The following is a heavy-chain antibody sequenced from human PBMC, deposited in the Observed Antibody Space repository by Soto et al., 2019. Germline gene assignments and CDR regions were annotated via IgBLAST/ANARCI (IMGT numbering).Heavy chain of an antibody. CDR3: AREKGYISGPKNFDP. J-gene: IGHJ5*02. CDR2: IYDSGSS. CDR1: GGSISSGGYY. D-gene: IGHD5-12*01. Sequence: SETLSLTCTVSGGSISSGGYYWSWIRQHPGKGLEWIGYIYDSGSSYYNPSLKSRVTMSVDTSKNQFSLKLRSVTAADTAMYYCAREKGYISGPKNFDPWGQGTLVTVSS. V-gene: IGHV4-30-4*08.